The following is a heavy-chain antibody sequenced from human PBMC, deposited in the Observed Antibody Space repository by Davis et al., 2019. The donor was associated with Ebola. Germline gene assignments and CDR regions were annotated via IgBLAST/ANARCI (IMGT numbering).Heavy chain of an antibody. Sequence: PSETLSLTCTVSGDSITTRFWSWVRQPPGKRLDWIASTSYLGSTTYNSSLEGRVSMSIDPSTNQFSLKLSDMIAADTAVYFCARGPPRLGFDLWGQGTLVTVSS. D-gene: IGHD6-19*01. V-gene: IGHV4-59*11. CDR3: ARGPPRLGFDL. J-gene: IGHJ4*02. CDR1: GDSITTRF. CDR2: TSYLGST.